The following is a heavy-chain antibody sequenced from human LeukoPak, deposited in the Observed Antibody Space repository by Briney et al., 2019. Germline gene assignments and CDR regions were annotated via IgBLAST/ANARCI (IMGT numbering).Heavy chain of an antibody. J-gene: IGHJ5*02. D-gene: IGHD3-10*01. V-gene: IGHV4-59*01. CDR1: GGSISSYY. CDR3: ARGGRGPFDP. Sequence: SETLSLTCTVSGGSISSYYWSWIRQPPGKGLEWIGYIYYSGSTNYNPSLESRVTISVDTSKNQFSLKLSSVTAADTAVYYCARGGRGPFDPWGQGTLVTVSS. CDR2: IYYSGST.